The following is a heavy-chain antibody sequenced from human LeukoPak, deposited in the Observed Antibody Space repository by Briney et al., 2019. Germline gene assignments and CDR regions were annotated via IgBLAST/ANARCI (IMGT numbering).Heavy chain of an antibody. D-gene: IGHD6-19*01. J-gene: IGHJ6*03. CDR1: EGTFSNSA. V-gene: IGHV1-69*01. Sequence: ASVKVSCKASEGTFSNSAISWVRQAPGQGLEWMGGIIPILGTSTYAQRFQGRVTITADESTSTAYMELSSLRSEDTAVYYCARKGSVAGPQGDYYYYYYMDVWGKGTTVTISS. CDR2: IIPILGTS. CDR3: ARKGSVAGPQGDYYYYYYMDV.